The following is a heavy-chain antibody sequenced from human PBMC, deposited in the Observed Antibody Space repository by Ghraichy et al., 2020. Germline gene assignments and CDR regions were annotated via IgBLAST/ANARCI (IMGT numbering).Heavy chain of an antibody. J-gene: IGHJ3*02. V-gene: IGHV3-23*01. D-gene: IGHD4-23*01. Sequence: GGSLRLSCAASGFTFTRHAMSWVRQAPGKRLEWVSAIHQGTTYYTDSVKGRFTISRDSSKNTLFLQMTSLRAEDTARYYCARGFGGNAWGVFDTWGQGTVV. CDR3: ARGFGGNAWGVFDT. CDR2: IHQGTT. CDR1: GFTFTRHA.